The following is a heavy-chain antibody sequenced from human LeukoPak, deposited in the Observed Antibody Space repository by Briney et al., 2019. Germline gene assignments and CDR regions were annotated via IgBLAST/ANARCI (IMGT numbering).Heavy chain of an antibody. D-gene: IGHD3-10*01. Sequence: SETLSLTCAVYGGFFSGYYWSWIRQPAGKGLGWIGEINHSGSTNYNPSLRSRVTISVDTSKNQFSLKLSSVTAADTAVYYCARGGRGGYYYGSGSYSDYWGQGTLVTVSS. J-gene: IGHJ4*02. CDR2: INHSGST. CDR1: GGFFSGYY. V-gene: IGHV4-34*01. CDR3: ARGGRGGYYYGSGSYSDY.